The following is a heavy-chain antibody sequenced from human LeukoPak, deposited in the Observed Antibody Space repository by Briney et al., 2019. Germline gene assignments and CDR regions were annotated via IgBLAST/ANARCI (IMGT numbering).Heavy chain of an antibody. CDR2: ISTYNGDT. D-gene: IGHD5-18*01. CDR3: ARVEGLTATVTD. V-gene: IGHV1-18*01. CDR1: GYTFTSYG. J-gene: IGHJ4*02. Sequence: ASVKVSCKASGYTFTSYGIRWVRQAPGQGLEWMGWISTYNGDTNYAQKLQGRVTMATDTSTSTAYMELRSLRSEDTAVYYCARVEGLTATVTDWGQGTLVTVSS.